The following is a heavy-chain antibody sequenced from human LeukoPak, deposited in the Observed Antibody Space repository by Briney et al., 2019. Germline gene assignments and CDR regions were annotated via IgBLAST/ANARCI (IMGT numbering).Heavy chain of an antibody. J-gene: IGHJ4*02. D-gene: IGHD3-22*01. CDR3: ARAHYYDSSGYSIAAHFDY. V-gene: IGHV4-34*01. CDR1: GGSFSGYY. CDR2: INHSGST. Sequence: PSETLSLTCAVYGGSFSGYYWSWIRQPPGKGLEWIGEINHSGSTNYNPSLKSRVTISVDTSKNQFSLKLSSVTAADTAVYYCARAHYYDSSGYSIAAHFDYWGRGTLVTVSS.